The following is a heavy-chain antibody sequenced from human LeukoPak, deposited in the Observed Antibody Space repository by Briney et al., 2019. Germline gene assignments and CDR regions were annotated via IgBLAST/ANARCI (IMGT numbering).Heavy chain of an antibody. Sequence: SETLSLTCTVSGGSISSYYWSWIRQPPGKGLEWIGYIYYSGSTNYNPSLKSRVTISVDTSKNQFSLKLSSVTAADTAVYYFARRADSSSSNSYYYYYYMDVWGKGTTVTVSS. J-gene: IGHJ6*03. CDR2: IYYSGST. CDR3: ARRADSSSSNSYYYYYYMDV. D-gene: IGHD6-6*01. V-gene: IGHV4-59*08. CDR1: GGSISSYY.